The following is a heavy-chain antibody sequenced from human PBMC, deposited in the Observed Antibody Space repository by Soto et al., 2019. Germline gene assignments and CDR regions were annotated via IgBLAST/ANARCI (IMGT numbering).Heavy chain of an antibody. V-gene: IGHV4-59*01. D-gene: IGHD2-15*01. CDR3: ARVQEGCSGGSCYHYYYYMDV. J-gene: IGHJ6*03. Sequence: SETLSLTCTVSGGSISSYYWSWIRQPPGKGLEWIGYIYYSGSTNYNPSLKSRVTISVDTSKNQFSLKLSSVTAADTAVYYCARVQEGCSGGSCYHYYYYMDVWGKGTTVTVSS. CDR2: IYYSGST. CDR1: GGSISSYY.